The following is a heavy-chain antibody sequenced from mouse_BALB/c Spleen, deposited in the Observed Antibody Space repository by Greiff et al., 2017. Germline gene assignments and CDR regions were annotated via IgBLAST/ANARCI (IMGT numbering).Heavy chain of an antibody. V-gene: IGHV2-9-2*01. CDR2: IWTGGGT. D-gene: IGHD3-3*01. J-gene: IGHJ2*01. Sequence: QVQLKESGPGLVAPSQSLSITCTVSGFSLTSYDISWIRQPPGKGLEWLGVIWTGGGTNYNSAFMSRLSISKDNSKSQVFLKMNSLQTDDTAIYYCVREGTGYYFDYWGQGTTLTVSS. CDR1: GFSLTSYD. CDR3: VREGTGYYFDY.